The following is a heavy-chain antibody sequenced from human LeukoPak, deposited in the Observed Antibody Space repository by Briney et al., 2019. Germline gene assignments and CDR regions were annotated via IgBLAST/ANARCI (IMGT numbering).Heavy chain of an antibody. CDR2: ISSRSSAI. V-gene: IGHV3-48*04. CDR1: GFTFSSYT. CDR3: ASLPWYSFDY. J-gene: IGHJ4*02. D-gene: IGHD2-21*02. Sequence: GGSLRLSCAASGFTFSSYTMNWVRQAPGKGLEWVSYISSRSSAIYYADSVKGRFTISRDNTKNSLYLQMNSLRAEDTAVYYCASLPWYSFDYWGQGTLVTVSS.